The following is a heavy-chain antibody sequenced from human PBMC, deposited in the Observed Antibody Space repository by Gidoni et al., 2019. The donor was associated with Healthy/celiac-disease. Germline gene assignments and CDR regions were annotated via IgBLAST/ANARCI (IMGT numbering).Heavy chain of an antibody. D-gene: IGHD2-2*01. CDR2: ISGSGGSK. V-gene: IGHV3-23*01. J-gene: IGHJ5*02. Sequence: EVQLLESGGGLVQPGGSLRLSCAASGFPFSSYAMSWVRQAPGKGLEWVAAISGSGGSKYYADSVKGRFTISRDNSKNTLYLQMNSLRAEDTAVYYCAKGPYCSSTSCYQNWFDPWGQGTLVTVSS. CDR1: GFPFSSYA. CDR3: AKGPYCSSTSCYQNWFDP.